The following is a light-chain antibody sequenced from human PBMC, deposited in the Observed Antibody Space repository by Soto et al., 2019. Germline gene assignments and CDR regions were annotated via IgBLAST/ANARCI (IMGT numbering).Light chain of an antibody. V-gene: IGKV2-28*01. CDR1: QSLLNSNGNNY. CDR3: MQPLRNPWT. J-gene: IGKJ1*01. CDR2: LGS. Sequence: DIVMTQSPLSLPVTPGQPASISCTSSQSLLNSNGNNYLDWYVQKPGQSPQLLIHLGSKRASGVPDRLSGSGSGTSLTLKISSVEAEDVGGYYCMQPLRNPWTFGQGTKVEIK.